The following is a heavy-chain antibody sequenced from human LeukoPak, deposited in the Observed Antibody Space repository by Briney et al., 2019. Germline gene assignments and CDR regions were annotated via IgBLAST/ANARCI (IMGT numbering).Heavy chain of an antibody. Sequence: SVKVSCKASGGTFSSYAISWVRQAPGQGLEWMGRIIPIFGTANCAQKFQGRVTITTDESTSTAYMELSSLRSEDTAVYYCARVNGNSGYYVDYWGQGTLVTVSS. J-gene: IGHJ4*02. CDR3: ARVNGNSGYYVDY. V-gene: IGHV1-69*05. CDR2: IIPIFGTA. CDR1: GGTFSSYA. D-gene: IGHD3-22*01.